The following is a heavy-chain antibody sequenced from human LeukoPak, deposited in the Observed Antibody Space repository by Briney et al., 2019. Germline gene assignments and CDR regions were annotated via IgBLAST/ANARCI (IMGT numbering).Heavy chain of an antibody. D-gene: IGHD4-17*01. CDR2: ISIIRSTI. Sequence: GGSLRLSCAASGFTFSSYNMNWVRQAPGKGLEWVSYISIIRSTIYYADSVRGRFTISSDNAKNSLYLQMNSLRAEDTAVYYCARGNYGDHADYWGQGTLVTVSS. V-gene: IGHV3-48*01. J-gene: IGHJ4*02. CDR1: GFTFSSYN. CDR3: ARGNYGDHADY.